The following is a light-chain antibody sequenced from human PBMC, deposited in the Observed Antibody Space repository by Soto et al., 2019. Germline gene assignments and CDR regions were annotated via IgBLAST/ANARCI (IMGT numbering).Light chain of an antibody. V-gene: IGKV3-20*01. CDR2: GAS. CDR3: QQYGSSPLT. CDR1: QSVSSN. J-gene: IGKJ4*01. Sequence: EIVMTQSPSTLARSPGERATLSWRASQSVSSNLTWYQQKHGQAPRLLIYGASSRATGIPDRFSGSGYGTDFNLTISRLETEDFAVYYCQQYGSSPLTFGGGTKVDIK.